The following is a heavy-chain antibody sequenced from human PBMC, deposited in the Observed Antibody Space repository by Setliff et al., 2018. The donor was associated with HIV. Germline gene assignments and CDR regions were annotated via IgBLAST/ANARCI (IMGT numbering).Heavy chain of an antibody. V-gene: IGHV4-31*03. D-gene: IGHD3-22*01. J-gene: IGHJ4*02. CDR1: SSSIRSGGYY. CDR2: VYYTGDT. Sequence: PSETLSLTCTVSSSSIRSGGYYWNWIRQHPGEGLEWIGYVYYTGDTYYNPSLRTRVTMSVDTSKNQFSLKLASVTAADTAVYYCARHVGYESSGYYQGFGSGLLDYWGQGTLVTVSS. CDR3: ARHVGYESSGYYQGFGSGLLDY.